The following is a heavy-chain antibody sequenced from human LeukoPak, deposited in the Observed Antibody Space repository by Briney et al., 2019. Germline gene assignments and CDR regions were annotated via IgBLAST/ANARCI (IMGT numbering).Heavy chain of an antibody. CDR3: AKWKYGSDFGYFDY. J-gene: IGHJ4*02. CDR2: ISGNGATI. CDR1: GFTFSSFA. Sequence: PGGSLRLSCAASGFTFSSFAMSWVRQVPGKGLEWVSGISGNGATIHHADSVRGRFTIARDNSKNTLYLQMNSLRAEDTAVYYCAKWKYGSDFGYFDYWGQGTLVTVSS. V-gene: IGHV3-23*01. D-gene: IGHD3-10*01.